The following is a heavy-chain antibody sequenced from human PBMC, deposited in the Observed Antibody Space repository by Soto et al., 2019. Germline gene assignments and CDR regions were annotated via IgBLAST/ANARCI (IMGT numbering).Heavy chain of an antibody. CDR3: AKEDCSSTSGDPRYGRDV. D-gene: IGHD2-2*01. CDR2: INAGNGNT. Sequence: ASVRVSCKASGYTFTSYAMHWVRQAPVQRLEWMGWINAGNGNTKYSQKSQGRVTITRDTSASAAYLELSSLRSEDTAVYYCAKEDCSSTSGDPRYGRDVWGQRT. V-gene: IGHV1-3*01. CDR1: GYTFTSYA. J-gene: IGHJ6*02.